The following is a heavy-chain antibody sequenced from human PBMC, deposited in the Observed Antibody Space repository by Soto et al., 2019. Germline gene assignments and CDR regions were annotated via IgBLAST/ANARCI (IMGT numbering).Heavy chain of an antibody. D-gene: IGHD6-6*01. Sequence: GGSLRLSCAASGFTFSNYGMHWVRQAPGKGLEWVAVIWYDGNNKYYADSVKGRFTISRDNSKNTLYLQMNSLRVEDTAVYYCARSIYSNSPLDYWGQGTLVTVSS. CDR1: GFTFSNYG. CDR2: IWYDGNNK. J-gene: IGHJ4*02. CDR3: ARSIYSNSPLDY. V-gene: IGHV3-33*01.